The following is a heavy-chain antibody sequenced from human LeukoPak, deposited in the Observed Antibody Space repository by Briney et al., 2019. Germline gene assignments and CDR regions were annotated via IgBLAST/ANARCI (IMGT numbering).Heavy chain of an antibody. Sequence: ASVKVSCKASGYTFTSYGISWVRQAPGQGLEWMGWISAYNGNTNYAQKFQGRVTITADESTSTAYMELSSLRSEDTAVYYCATAVLWTGLFDYWGQGTLVTVSS. D-gene: IGHD2-21*01. J-gene: IGHJ4*02. V-gene: IGHV1-18*01. CDR2: ISAYNGNT. CDR3: ATAVLWTGLFDY. CDR1: GYTFTSYG.